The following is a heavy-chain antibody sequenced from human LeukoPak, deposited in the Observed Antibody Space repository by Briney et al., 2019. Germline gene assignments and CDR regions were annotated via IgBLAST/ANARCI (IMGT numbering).Heavy chain of an antibody. CDR1: GYTFTSYG. Sequence: ASVKVSCKASGYTFTSYGISWVRQAPGQGLEWMGWISAYNGNTNYAQKLQGRVTMTTDTSTSTAYMELRSLRSDDTAVYYCAKDPMTTVTTVDSDWGQGTLVTVSS. D-gene: IGHD4-17*01. V-gene: IGHV1-18*01. J-gene: IGHJ4*02. CDR2: ISAYNGNT. CDR3: AKDPMTTVTTVDSD.